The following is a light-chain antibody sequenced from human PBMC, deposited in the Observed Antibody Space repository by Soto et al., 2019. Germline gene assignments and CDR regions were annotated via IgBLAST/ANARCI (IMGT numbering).Light chain of an antibody. CDR3: QVWDSSSDHVI. CDR2: YDT. V-gene: IGLV3-21*04. J-gene: IGLJ2*01. CDR1: NIGDKS. Sequence: SSELTQPPSVSVAPGEMARITCGGNNIGDKSVHWYQQNPGQAPVVVIYYDTDRPSGIPDRFSGSNSGNTATLTISRVEAGDEADYYCQVWDSSSDHVIFGGGTKLTVL.